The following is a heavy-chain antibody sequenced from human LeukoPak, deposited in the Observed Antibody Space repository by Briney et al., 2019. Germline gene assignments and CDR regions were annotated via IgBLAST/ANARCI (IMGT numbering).Heavy chain of an antibody. J-gene: IGHJ4*02. CDR1: GFTFSSYG. CDR2: ISNSGGST. V-gene: IGHV3-23*01. Sequence: PGRSLRLSCAASGFTFSSYGMHWVRQAPDKGLEWVSVISNSGGSTYYADSVKGRFTISRDNSKNTLYLQMNSLRAEDTAVYYCANRGKYCSSTSCLGSAQVDYWGQGTLVTVSS. CDR3: ANRGKYCSSTSCLGSAQVDY. D-gene: IGHD2-2*01.